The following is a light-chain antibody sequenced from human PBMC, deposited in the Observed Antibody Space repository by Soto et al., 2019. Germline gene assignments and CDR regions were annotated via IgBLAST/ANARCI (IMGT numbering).Light chain of an antibody. CDR1: QSISSY. CDR2: AAS. CDR3: QQSYSTPRT. Sequence: DIQMTQSPSSLSASVGDRVTITCRASQSISSYVNWYQQKPGKAPKLLIYAASSLQSGVPSRFSGSGSGTDFNLTISSLQPEDFATYYCQQSYSTPRTFGQGTKGEIK. J-gene: IGKJ1*01. V-gene: IGKV1-39*01.